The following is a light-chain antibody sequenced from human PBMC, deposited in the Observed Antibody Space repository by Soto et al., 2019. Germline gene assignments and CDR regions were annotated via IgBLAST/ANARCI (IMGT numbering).Light chain of an antibody. CDR3: AVWDDSLKAYI. V-gene: IGLV1-44*01. Sequence: VLTQPPSASGAPGQRVTISCSGSRSNIGSSNVNWFQQFPGTAPKLIITVSDQRPSGVPDRFSGSKSGTSGSLAISGLQSEDEADYYCAVWDDSLKAYIFGAGTKVTVL. CDR1: RSNIGSSN. J-gene: IGLJ1*01. CDR2: VSD.